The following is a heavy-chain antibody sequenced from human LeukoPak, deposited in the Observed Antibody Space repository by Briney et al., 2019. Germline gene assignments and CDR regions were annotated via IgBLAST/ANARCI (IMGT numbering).Heavy chain of an antibody. CDR2: IYSGGST. CDR3: ARDRGYSYGHFDY. J-gene: IGHJ4*02. Sequence: GGSLRLSCAASGFTVSSNYMSWVRQAPGKGLEWVSVIYSGGSTYYADSVKGRFTISRDNPKHTLYLQMNSRRAEDTAVYYCARDRGYSYGHFDYWGQGTLVTVSS. V-gene: IGHV3-53*01. CDR1: GFTVSSNY. D-gene: IGHD5-18*01.